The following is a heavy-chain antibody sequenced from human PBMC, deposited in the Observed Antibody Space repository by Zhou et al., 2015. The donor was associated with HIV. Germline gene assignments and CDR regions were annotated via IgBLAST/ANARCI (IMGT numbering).Heavy chain of an antibody. J-gene: IGHJ2*01. D-gene: IGHD3-22*01. CDR1: GGTLSNYG. CDR3: ARSLGGSDGYWYFDL. Sequence: QVQLVQSGAEVKKPGSSVKLSCKASGGTLSNYGLTWVRQAPGQGLEWMGSFIPSSATVNYAQKFQGRVTLTADESTSTAYMELSSLRSEDTAVYFCARSLGGSDGYWYFDLWGRGTLVTVSS. CDR2: FIPSSATV. V-gene: IGHV1-69*15.